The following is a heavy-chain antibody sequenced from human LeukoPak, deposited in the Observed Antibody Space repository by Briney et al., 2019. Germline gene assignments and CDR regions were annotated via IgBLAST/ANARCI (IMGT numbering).Heavy chain of an antibody. CDR1: GGSFSGYY. V-gene: IGHV4-34*01. CDR3: ARAENYDFWSGYYTGRYYFDY. J-gene: IGHJ4*02. Sequence: SSETLPLTCAVYGGSFSGYYWSWIRQPPGKGLEWIGEINHSGSTNYNPSLKSRVTISVDTSKNQFSLKLSSVTAADTAVYYCARAENYDFWSGYYTGRYYFDYWGQGTLVTVSS. D-gene: IGHD3-3*01. CDR2: INHSGST.